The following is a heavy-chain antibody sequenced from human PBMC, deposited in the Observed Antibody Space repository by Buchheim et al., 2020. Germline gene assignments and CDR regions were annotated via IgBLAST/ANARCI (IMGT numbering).Heavy chain of an antibody. CDR2: ITGSGGSS. D-gene: IGHD3-22*01. J-gene: IGHJ4*02. CDR3: AKGGSYYSDTSAYYSY. Sequence: EVQLLESGGGLVQPGGSLRLSCAASGFTFNNYAMSWVRQAPGKGLEWVSGITGSGGSSYYADSVKGRFTISRDNSKNTLYLQMKSLRAGDTAVYYCAKGGSYYSDTSAYYSYWGQGTLVTVSS. V-gene: IGHV3-23*01. CDR1: GFTFNNYA.